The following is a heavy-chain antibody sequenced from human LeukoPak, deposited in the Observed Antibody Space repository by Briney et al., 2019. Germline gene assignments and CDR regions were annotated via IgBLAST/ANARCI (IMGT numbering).Heavy chain of an antibody. V-gene: IGHV3-49*03. Sequence: PGGSLRLSCTASGFKFGDCAISWFRQGPGKGLEWVGFISSRAYAEATEYAASVKGRITISRDDSKSIAYLQMNSLKSEDTAVYYCAREWEPTAAGDYYIDVWGKGTTVTVSS. D-gene: IGHD1-26*01. CDR1: GFKFGDCA. J-gene: IGHJ6*03. CDR3: AREWEPTAAGDYYIDV. CDR2: ISSRAYAEAT.